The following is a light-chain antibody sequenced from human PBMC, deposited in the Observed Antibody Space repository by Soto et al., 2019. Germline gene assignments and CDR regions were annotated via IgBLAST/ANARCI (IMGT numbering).Light chain of an antibody. J-gene: IGKJ5*01. CDR3: QQDYSTSIP. CDR2: WAS. V-gene: IGKV4-1*01. Sequence: DIVMTQSPDSLAVSLGERATINCKSSQSVLYSSNNKNYLAWYQQKPGQPPKLLICWASTRESGVPDRFSGSGSGTDFTLTISSLQAEDVAVYSCQQDYSTSIPFGQGTRLEIK. CDR1: QSVLYSSNNKNY.